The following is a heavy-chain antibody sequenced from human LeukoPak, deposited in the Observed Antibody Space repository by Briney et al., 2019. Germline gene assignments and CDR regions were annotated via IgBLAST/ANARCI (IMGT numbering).Heavy chain of an antibody. CDR3: ARRVYYYDSSGAGYWYFDL. CDR1: RYTFTGYY. D-gene: IGHD3-22*01. V-gene: IGHV1-46*01. J-gene: IGHJ2*01. CDR2: INPSGGST. Sequence: ASVKLSCTAFRYTFTGYYMHSGPQAAGHGRGWLGIINPSGGSTGSAQKFHGRVTMTRDMSTSTVYMELSSLRSEDTAVYSCARRVYYYDSSGAGYWYFDLWGRGTLVTVSS.